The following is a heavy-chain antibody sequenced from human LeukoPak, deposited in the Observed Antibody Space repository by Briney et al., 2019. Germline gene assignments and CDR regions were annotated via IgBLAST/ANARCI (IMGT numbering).Heavy chain of an antibody. D-gene: IGHD6-19*01. J-gene: IGHJ6*02. CDR2: MNPNSGNT. V-gene: IGHV1-8*01. CDR1: GYTFTSYD. CDR3: ARDVQWLPTGGMDV. Sequence: ASVKVSCKASGYTFTSYDINWVRQATGQGLEWMGWMNPNSGNTGYAQKFQGRVTMTRNTSISTAYMELSSLRSEDTAVYYCARDVQWLPTGGMDVWGQGTTVTVSS.